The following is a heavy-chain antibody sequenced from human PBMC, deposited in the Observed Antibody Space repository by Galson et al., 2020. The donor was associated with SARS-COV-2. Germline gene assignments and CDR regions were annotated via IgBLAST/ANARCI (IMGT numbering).Heavy chain of an antibody. CDR3: AKAPAMVKGQDWHYYMDV. CDR2: INGRGDRT. V-gene: IGHV3-23*01. D-gene: IGHD5-18*01. Sequence: GGSLRLSCAASGFTFYNYAMGWVRQVPGKGLDWVSLINGRGDRTFYAGSVKGRFTISRDNVKNTVYLQMNSLSVEDAAVYFCAKAPAMVKGQDWHYYMDVWGKGTTVTVSS. CDR1: GFTFYNYA. J-gene: IGHJ6*03.